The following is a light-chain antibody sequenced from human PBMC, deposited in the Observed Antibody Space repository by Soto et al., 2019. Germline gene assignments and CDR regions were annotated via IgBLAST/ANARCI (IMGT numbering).Light chain of an antibody. CDR3: ATWDDSLNGAF. J-gene: IGLJ2*01. CDR1: RSNIVSSN. CDR2: DTT. V-gene: IGLV1-44*01. Sequence: QSVLTQPPSVSATPGQRVTVSCSGGRSNIVSSNVNWYRQLPGTAPKLLIYDTTKRTSGVPDRFSGSKSGTSASLAISGLQSEDEADYYCATWDDSLNGAFFGGGTKMSVL.